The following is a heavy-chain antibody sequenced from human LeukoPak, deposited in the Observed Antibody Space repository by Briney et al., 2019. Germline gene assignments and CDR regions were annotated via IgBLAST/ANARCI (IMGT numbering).Heavy chain of an antibody. J-gene: IGHJ4*02. CDR2: ISGSGGST. CDR1: GFTFSSYA. Sequence: GGSLRLSCAASGFTFSSYAMSWVRQAPGKGVEWVSAISGSGGSTYYADSVKGRFTISRDNSKNTLYLQMNSLRAEDTAVYYCAKGARDVGYTGKLDYWGQGTLVTVSS. D-gene: IGHD3-16*02. V-gene: IGHV3-23*01. CDR3: AKGARDVGYTGKLDY.